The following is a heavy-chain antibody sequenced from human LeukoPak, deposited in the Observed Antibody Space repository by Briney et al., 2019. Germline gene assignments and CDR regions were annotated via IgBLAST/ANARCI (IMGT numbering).Heavy chain of an antibody. CDR3: AREGRGNYYDRSGQSGY. Sequence: GASVKVSCKASGGTFSSYAISWVRQAPGQALEWMGKIMHILGIANYVQNVQGRFTITADKATSTAYMELSSLRAEDTAVYYCAREGRGNYYDRSGQSGYWGQGTLVTVSS. D-gene: IGHD3-22*01. V-gene: IGHV1-69*04. CDR1: GGTFSSYA. J-gene: IGHJ4*02. CDR2: IMHILGIA.